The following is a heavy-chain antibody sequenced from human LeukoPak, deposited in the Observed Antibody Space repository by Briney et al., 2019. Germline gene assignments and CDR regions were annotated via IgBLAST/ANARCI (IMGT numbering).Heavy chain of an antibody. CDR2: IKQDGSEK. CDR3: ARPGYCSSTSCFYMDV. V-gene: IGHV3-7*01. D-gene: IGHD2-2*01. J-gene: IGHJ6*03. Sequence: GGSLRLSCAASGFTFSSYWMSWVRQAPGKGLEWVANIKQDGSEKYYVDSVKGRFTIYRDNAKNSLYLQMNSLRAEDTAVYYCARPGYCSSTSCFYMDVWGKGTTVTVSS. CDR1: GFTFSSYW.